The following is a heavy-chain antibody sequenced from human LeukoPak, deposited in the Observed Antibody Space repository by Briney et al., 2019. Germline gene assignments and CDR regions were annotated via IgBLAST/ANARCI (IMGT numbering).Heavy chain of an antibody. V-gene: IGHV3-23*01. CDR2: ISGSGGNT. CDR1: GFTFSSYA. D-gene: IGHD6-19*01. Sequence: PGGSLRLSCAASGFTFSSYAMSWVRQAPGEGLEWVSAISGSGGNTYYTDSVKGRFTISRDNSKNTLYLQMNSLRPEDTAVYYCAKGVAVTGTSSWFDPWGQGTPVTVSS. J-gene: IGHJ5*02. CDR3: AKGVAVTGTSSWFDP.